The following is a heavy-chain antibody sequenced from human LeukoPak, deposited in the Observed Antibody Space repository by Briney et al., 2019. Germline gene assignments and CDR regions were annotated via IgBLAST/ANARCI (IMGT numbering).Heavy chain of an antibody. CDR2: IGGGGGHI. V-gene: IGHV3-23*01. J-gene: IGHJ6*02. CDR3: ARGVDV. Sequence: PGGSLRLSCAASGFTFNSYAMSWVRQVPGKGLEWVSAIGGGGGHIYYADSVKGRFTISRDNSKNTLYLQMNSLRAEDTAVYYCARGVDVWGQGTTVTVSS. CDR1: GFTFNSYA.